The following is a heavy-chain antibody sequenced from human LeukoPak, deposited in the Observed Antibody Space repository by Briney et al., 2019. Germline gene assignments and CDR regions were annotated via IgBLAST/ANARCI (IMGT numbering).Heavy chain of an antibody. CDR1: GFTFDDYA. CDR2: ISWNSGSI. J-gene: IGHJ4*02. CDR3: AKGSTYYYDSSGYYFDY. V-gene: IGHV3-9*01. D-gene: IGHD3-22*01. Sequence: GRSLRLSCAASGFTFDDYAMHWVRQAPGKGLEGVSGISWNSGSIGYADSVKGRFTISRDNAKNSLYLHINSLRAEDTALYYCAKGSTYYYDSSGYYFDYWGQGTLVTVSS.